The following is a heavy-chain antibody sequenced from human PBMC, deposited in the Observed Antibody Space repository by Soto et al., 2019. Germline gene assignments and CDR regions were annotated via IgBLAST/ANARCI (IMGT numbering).Heavy chain of an antibody. CDR3: ATMKGGYQSYYYGMDV. CDR2: ITPIFGTA. Sequence: GASGKVSCKASGGTFTSYATSWVRQAPGHGLEWVGGITPIFGTADYAQKFQGRVTITADESTSTAYMELSSLGSEDTAVYYCATMKGGYQSYYYGMDVWGQGTTVTVSS. D-gene: IGHD3-16*02. CDR1: GGTFTSYA. V-gene: IGHV1-69*13. J-gene: IGHJ6*02.